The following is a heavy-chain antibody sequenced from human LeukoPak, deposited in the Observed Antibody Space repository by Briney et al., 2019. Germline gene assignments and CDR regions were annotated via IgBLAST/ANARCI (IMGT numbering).Heavy chain of an antibody. CDR1: GGTFSSYA. V-gene: IGHV1-69*05. D-gene: IGHD6-6*01. CDR3: ARDRRSSSSPTFDY. CDR2: IIPIFGTA. Sequence: SVKVSCKASGGTFSSYAISWVRQAPGQGLEWMGRIIPIFGTANYAQRFQGRVTITTDESTSTAYMELSSLRSEDTAVYYCARDRRSSSSPTFDYWGQGTLVTVSS. J-gene: IGHJ4*02.